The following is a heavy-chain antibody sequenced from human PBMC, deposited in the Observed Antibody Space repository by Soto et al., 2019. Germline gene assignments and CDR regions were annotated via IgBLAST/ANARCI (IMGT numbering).Heavy chain of an antibody. CDR3: DGESPDVTDV. V-gene: IGHV4-30-2*05. Sequence: SETLSLTCAVSGGSISSGGYSWSWIRQPPGKGLEWIGYIYHSGSTYYNPSLKSRVTISVDTSKNQFSLKLSSVTAADTAVYYCDGESPDVTDVWGQGTTVSVSS. CDR2: IYHSGST. J-gene: IGHJ6*02. CDR1: GGSISSGGYS. D-gene: IGHD3-10*02.